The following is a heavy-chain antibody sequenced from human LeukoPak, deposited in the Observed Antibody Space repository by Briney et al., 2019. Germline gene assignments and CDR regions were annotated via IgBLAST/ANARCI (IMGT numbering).Heavy chain of an antibody. V-gene: IGHV3-23*01. D-gene: IGHD3-22*01. CDR2: ISGCGAST. Sequence: GGSLRLSCAASGFTFSSYAMSWVRQAPGKGLEWVSAISGCGASTYSADSVTGRFTISSDNSKNTLYLQINSLRAEDTAVYYCAKGQDYYDSSGYYSSFGYWGQGTLVTVSS. CDR1: GFTFSSYA. CDR3: AKGQDYYDSSGYYSSFGY. J-gene: IGHJ4*02.